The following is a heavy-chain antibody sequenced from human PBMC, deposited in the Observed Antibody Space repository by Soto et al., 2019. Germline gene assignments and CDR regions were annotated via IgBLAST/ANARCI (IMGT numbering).Heavy chain of an antibody. Sequence: PGGSLRLSCLASGFTFSSYAMSWVRQAPGRGVEWVSAISGSGDKTYYADSVKGRFTISRDASRNTVYLHMDSLTAEDTAVYYCAKEDDALTGYYNEYLDFWGQGTLVTVSS. CDR2: ISGSGDKT. CDR1: GFTFSSYA. J-gene: IGHJ4*02. CDR3: AKEDDALTGYYNEYLDF. D-gene: IGHD3-9*01. V-gene: IGHV3-23*01.